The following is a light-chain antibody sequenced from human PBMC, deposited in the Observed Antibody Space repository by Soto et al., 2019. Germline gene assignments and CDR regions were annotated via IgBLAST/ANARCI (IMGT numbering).Light chain of an antibody. Sequence: QSVLTQPPSASGTPGQRVTISCSGSSSNIGSNYVYWYQQLPGTAPKLLIYRNNQRPSGVPDRSSGSKSGTSASLAISGLRSEDEADYYCAAWDDSLSGRYVFGTGTKVTVL. V-gene: IGLV1-47*01. CDR2: RNN. CDR3: AAWDDSLSGRYV. J-gene: IGLJ1*01. CDR1: SSNIGSNY.